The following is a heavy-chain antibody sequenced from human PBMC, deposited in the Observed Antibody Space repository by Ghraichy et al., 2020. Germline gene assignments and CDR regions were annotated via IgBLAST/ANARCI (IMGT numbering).Heavy chain of an antibody. CDR2: IYDSGRT. CDR3: ARGRGYSYAFDP. D-gene: IGHD5-18*01. CDR1: GASMSSSTTYY. V-gene: IGHV4-39*02. J-gene: IGHJ5*02. Sequence: SETLSLTCTVSGASMSSSTTYYWGWIRQHPGKGLEWIGSIYDSGRTHYNSPLNSRVTISVDKSMNQFSLHLTSVTAADTSLYFCARGRGYSYAFDPWGPGTLVLVSS.